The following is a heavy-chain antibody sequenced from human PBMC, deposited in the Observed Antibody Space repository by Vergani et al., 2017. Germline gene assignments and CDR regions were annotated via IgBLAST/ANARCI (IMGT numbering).Heavy chain of an antibody. CDR1: GDSISSNNC. D-gene: IGHD2-15*01. V-gene: IGHV4-4*03. CDR3: ARSRPYCTSGSCPAI. Sequence: QVQLQESGPGLVKPPGTLSLTCAVSGDSISSNNCWTWVRQPPGKGLEWIGEICHTEDTKYSPSLKSRVTVSVDESRNLFSLRLNSVTAADTAVYYCARSRPYCTSGSCPAIWRQGALVTVSS. J-gene: IGHJ4*02. CDR2: ICHTEDT.